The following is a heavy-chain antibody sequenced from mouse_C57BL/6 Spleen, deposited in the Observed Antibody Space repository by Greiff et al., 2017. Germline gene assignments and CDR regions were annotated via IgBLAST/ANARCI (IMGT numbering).Heavy chain of an antibody. CDR1: GYTFTDYE. CDR2: IDPETGGT. Sequence: VQLQQSGAELVRPGASVTLSCKASGYTFTDYEMHWVKQTPVHGLEWIGAIDPETGGTAYNQKFKGKAILTADKSSSTAYMELRSLTSEDSAVFYCTREGYGSSHYYAMDYWGQGTSVTGSS. CDR3: TREGYGSSHYYAMDY. D-gene: IGHD1-1*01. V-gene: IGHV1-15*01. J-gene: IGHJ4*01.